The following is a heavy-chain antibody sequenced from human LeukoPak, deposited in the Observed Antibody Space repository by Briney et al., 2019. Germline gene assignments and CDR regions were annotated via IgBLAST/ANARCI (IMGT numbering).Heavy chain of an antibody. Sequence: EASVKVSCKASGYTFTGYYMHWVRQAPGQGLEWMGWINPNSGGTNYAQKFQGRVTMTRDTSISTAYMELSSLRSEDTAVYYCARGVLRLGEFESYYYYMDVWGKGTTVTVSS. D-gene: IGHD3-16*01. CDR3: ARGVLRLGEFESYYYYMDV. J-gene: IGHJ6*03. CDR2: INPNSGGT. V-gene: IGHV1-2*02. CDR1: GYTFTGYY.